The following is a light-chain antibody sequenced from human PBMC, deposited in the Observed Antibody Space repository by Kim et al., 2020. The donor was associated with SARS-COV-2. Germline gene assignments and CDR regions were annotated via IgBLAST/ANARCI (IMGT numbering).Light chain of an antibody. Sequence: AIQMTQSPSSLSASVGDTVTITCRSSQGIRDDLGWYQQKPGKAPKFLIYSASSLERGVPSRFSGSGFGTEFTLTISSLQPEDFATYYCLQDYDYPLTFGGGTKVDIK. J-gene: IGKJ4*01. CDR2: SAS. V-gene: IGKV1-6*01. CDR3: LQDYDYPLT. CDR1: QGIRDD.